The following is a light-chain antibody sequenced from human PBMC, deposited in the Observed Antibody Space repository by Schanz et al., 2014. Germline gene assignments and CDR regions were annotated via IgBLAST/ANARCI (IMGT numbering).Light chain of an antibody. CDR1: QSVNTN. CDR2: GAT. Sequence: EVVLTQSPGTLSLSPGDRATLSCRASQSVNTNLAWYQQKPGQAPRLLIYGATSRPIAIPDRFSGTGSGTEFTLTISSLQSEDFAVYYCQQYDNWWTFGPGTKVEVK. V-gene: IGKV3D-15*01. J-gene: IGKJ1*01. CDR3: QQYDNWWT.